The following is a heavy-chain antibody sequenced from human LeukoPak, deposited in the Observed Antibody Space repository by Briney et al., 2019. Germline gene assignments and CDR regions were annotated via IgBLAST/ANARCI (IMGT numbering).Heavy chain of an antibody. CDR3: TGAVAGADFSPGY. V-gene: IGHV3-21*05. Sequence: AGSLRLSCVASGFTFSDFSMNCVHRAPGKGLEWISCISSSSAYISYADSVKGRCTISSDNANNSVYMQMNRLRAEDTAVYYCTGAVAGADFSPGYWGQGTLVTVSS. CDR2: ISSSSAYI. J-gene: IGHJ4*02. D-gene: IGHD3/OR15-3a*01. CDR1: GFTFSDFS.